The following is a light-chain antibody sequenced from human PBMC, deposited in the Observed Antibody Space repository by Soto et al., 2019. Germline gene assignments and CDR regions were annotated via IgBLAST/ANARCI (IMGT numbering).Light chain of an antibody. J-gene: IGLJ1*01. CDR1: HNDIGTYDY. CDR3: SSFTSDRIYV. CDR2: GVT. V-gene: IGLV2-14*03. Sequence: HSVLTQPTSVTGYPGQSITISCTGNHNDIGTYDYVSWYQQHPGRAPRLLIYGVTTRPSGISDRFSASKSGLTASLTISGLQPEDEADYSCSSFTSDRIYVFGPGTKVTVL.